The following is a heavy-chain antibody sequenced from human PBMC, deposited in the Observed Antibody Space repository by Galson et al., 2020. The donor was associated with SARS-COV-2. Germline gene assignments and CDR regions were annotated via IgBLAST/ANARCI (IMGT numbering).Heavy chain of an antibody. CDR3: AKTYYYILTGYYVNWFAP. D-gene: IGHD3-9*01. Sequence: ASVKVSCKASGYTFTGYYTHWVRQAPGQGLEWMGRINPNSGGTNYAQKFQGRVTMPRDTSISTAYMELSRLRSDDTAVYYCAKTYYYILTGYYVNWFAPWGQGTLVTVSS. J-gene: IGHJ5*02. CDR2: INPNSGGT. CDR1: GYTFTGYY. V-gene: IGHV1-2*02.